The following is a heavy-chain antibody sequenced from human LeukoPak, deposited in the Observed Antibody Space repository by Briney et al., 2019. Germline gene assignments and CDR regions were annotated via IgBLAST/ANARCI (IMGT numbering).Heavy chain of an antibody. CDR1: SGSLRENY. V-gene: IGHV4-34*01. J-gene: IGHJ5*02. CDR3: AREVRSAWASLDP. D-gene: IGHD1-26*01. CDR2: INHSGST. Sequence: PSETLSLTCNVSSGSLRENYWSWIRQSPGKGLEWIAEINHSGSTNYNPSLKSRVTISADTSKRQFSLRLSSVTAADTAVYYCAREVRSAWASLDPWGQGTLVTVSS.